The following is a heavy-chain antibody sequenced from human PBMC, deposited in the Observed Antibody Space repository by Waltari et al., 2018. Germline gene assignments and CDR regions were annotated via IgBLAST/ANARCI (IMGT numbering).Heavy chain of an antibody. D-gene: IGHD3-22*01. CDR2: INHSGST. Sequence: QVQLQQWGAGLLKPSETLSLTCAVYGGSFSGYYWIWIRQPPVKGLEWIGEINHSGSTNYNPSLKSRVTISVDTSKNQFSLKLSSVTAADTAVYYCARGRRITMIVVVINRGFDYWGQGTLVTVSS. CDR1: GGSFSGYY. J-gene: IGHJ4*02. CDR3: ARGRRITMIVVVINRGFDY. V-gene: IGHV4-34*01.